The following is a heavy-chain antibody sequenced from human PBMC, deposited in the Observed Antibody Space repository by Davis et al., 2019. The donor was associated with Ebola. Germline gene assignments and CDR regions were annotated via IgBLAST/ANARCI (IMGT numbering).Heavy chain of an antibody. Sequence: GGSLRLSCAASGFTFSSYSMNWVRQAPGRGLEWLSSITSSSSYIYYTDSVRGRFTISRDNAKNSLYLQMNSLRDGDTALYYCARDSWLTGTGSGFDPWGQGTLVTVSS. D-gene: IGHD1-7*01. CDR3: ARDSWLTGTGSGFDP. J-gene: IGHJ5*02. CDR1: GFTFSSYS. V-gene: IGHV3-21*01. CDR2: ITSSSSYI.